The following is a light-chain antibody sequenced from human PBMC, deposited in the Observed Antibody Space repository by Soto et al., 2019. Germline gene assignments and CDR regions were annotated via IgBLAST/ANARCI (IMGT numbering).Light chain of an antibody. J-gene: IGLJ1*01. V-gene: IGLV2-14*01. CDR2: AVS. Sequence: QSVLTQPASVSGSPGQSITISCTGTSSDVGAYKYVSWYQQHPGKAPKLRIYAVSNRPSGVSNRFSVSKSGNTASLTVSGLQVEDEADYYCSSYTSSSIPYVFGTGTKVTAL. CDR1: SSDVGAYKY. CDR3: SSYTSSSIPYV.